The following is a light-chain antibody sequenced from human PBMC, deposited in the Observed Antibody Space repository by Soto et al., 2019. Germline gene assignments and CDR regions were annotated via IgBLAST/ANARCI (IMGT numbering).Light chain of an antibody. CDR2: KAS. Sequence: DIQMTQSPSTLSASVGDRVTITCRASQSISSWLAWYQQKPEKAPNLLIYKASSLESGVPSRFSGSGSGTEFTLTISSLQPDDFATYYCQQYNSYSGTFGQGTKLEIK. CDR1: QSISSW. V-gene: IGKV1-5*03. J-gene: IGKJ2*01. CDR3: QQYNSYSGT.